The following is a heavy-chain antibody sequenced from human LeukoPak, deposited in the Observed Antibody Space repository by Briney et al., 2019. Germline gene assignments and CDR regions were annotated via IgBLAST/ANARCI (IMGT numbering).Heavy chain of an antibody. D-gene: IGHD1-26*01. J-gene: IGHJ3*02. CDR1: GFTFNSYS. V-gene: IGHV3-21*01. CDR2: ISSGSSYI. CDR3: ARQVGVDDAFDI. Sequence: GGSLRLSCAASGFTFNSYSMNWVRQAPGKGLEWVSSISSGSSYIFYADSVKGRFTISRDNAKNSLYLRMNSLRAEDTAVYYCARQVGVDDAFDIWGQGTMVTISS.